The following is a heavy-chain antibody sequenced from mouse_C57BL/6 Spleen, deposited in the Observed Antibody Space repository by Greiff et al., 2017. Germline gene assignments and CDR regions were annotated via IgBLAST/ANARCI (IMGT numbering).Heavy chain of an antibody. Sequence: VQLQESGAELARPGASVKLSCKASGYTFTSYGISWVKQRTGQGLEWIGEIYPRSGNTYYNEKFKGKATLTADKSSSTAYMELRSLTSEDSAVYFCSTSTVSHFDYWGQGTTLTVSS. D-gene: IGHD1-1*01. CDR2: IYPRSGNT. CDR3: STSTVSHFDY. CDR1: GYTFTSYG. J-gene: IGHJ2*01. V-gene: IGHV1-81*01.